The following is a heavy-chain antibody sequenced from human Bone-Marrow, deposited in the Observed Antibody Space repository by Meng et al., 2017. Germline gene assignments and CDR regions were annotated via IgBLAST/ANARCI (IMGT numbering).Heavy chain of an antibody. CDR3: ARAAYYYDSSGYSDH. J-gene: IGHJ5*02. D-gene: IGHD3-22*01. Sequence: GESLKISCAASGFTFSSYAMHWVRQAPGKGLEWVAVISYDGSNKYYADSVKGRFTISRDNSKNTLYLQMNSLRAEDTAVYYCARAAYYYDSSGYSDHWGQGTLVTVSS. V-gene: IGHV3-30*04. CDR2: ISYDGSNK. CDR1: GFTFSSYA.